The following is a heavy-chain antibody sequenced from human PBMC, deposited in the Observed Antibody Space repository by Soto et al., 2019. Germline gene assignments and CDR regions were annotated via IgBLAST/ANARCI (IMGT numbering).Heavy chain of an antibody. Sequence: SETLSLTGSVSVGSMSSYSWTWIRQPAGKGLEWIGRVYSSGCTHYNPSLKSRVTISLDTSKNQFSLRLISVTAADTAAYYCARGQRFSDWFDPWGQGTLVTVSS. D-gene: IGHD3-3*01. CDR1: VGSMSSYS. CDR2: VYSSGCT. V-gene: IGHV4-4*07. J-gene: IGHJ5*02. CDR3: ARGQRFSDWFDP.